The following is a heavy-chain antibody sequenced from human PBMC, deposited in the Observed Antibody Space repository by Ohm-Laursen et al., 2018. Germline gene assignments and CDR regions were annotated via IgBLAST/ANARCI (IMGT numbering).Heavy chain of an antibody. CDR2: ISGSGDNA. J-gene: IGHJ4*02. CDR3: AKSNSGWSLIDY. D-gene: IGHD6-19*01. Sequence: GSLRLSCAASGFTFSSFGMNWVRQAPGKGPEWVSAISGSGDNAKYADSVKGRFTVSRDNAKNTLYLQMNSLRADDTAVYYCAKSNSGWSLIDYWGQGTLVTVSS. V-gene: IGHV3-23*01. CDR1: GFTFSSFG.